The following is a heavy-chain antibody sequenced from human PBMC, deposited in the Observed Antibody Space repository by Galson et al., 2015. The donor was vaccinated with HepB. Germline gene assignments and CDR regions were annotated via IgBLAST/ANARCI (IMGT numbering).Heavy chain of an antibody. CDR1: GFTFSNAW. Sequence: SLRLSCAASGFTFSNAWMSWVRQAPGKGLEWVGRIKSKTDGGTTDYAAPVKGRFTISRDDSKNTLYLQMNSLKTEDTAVYYCTTQVYYDILTGYYPYTILYYFDYWGQGTLVTVSS. CDR2: IKSKTDGGTT. CDR3: TTQVYYDILTGYYPYTILYYFDY. J-gene: IGHJ4*02. V-gene: IGHV3-15*01. D-gene: IGHD3-9*01.